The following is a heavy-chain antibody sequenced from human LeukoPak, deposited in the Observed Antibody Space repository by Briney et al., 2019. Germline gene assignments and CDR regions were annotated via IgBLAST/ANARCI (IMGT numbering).Heavy chain of an antibody. CDR1: GFTFSSYG. V-gene: IGHV3-30*18. D-gene: IGHD2-15*01. CDR3: AKERGYCSGGSCSVDY. J-gene: IGHJ4*02. CDR2: ISYDGSNK. Sequence: GGFLRLSCAASGFTFSSYGMHWVRQAPGKGLEWVAVISYDGSNKYYADSVKGRFTISRDNSKNTLYLQMNSLRAEDTAVYYCAKERGYCSGGSCSVDYWGQGTLVTVSS.